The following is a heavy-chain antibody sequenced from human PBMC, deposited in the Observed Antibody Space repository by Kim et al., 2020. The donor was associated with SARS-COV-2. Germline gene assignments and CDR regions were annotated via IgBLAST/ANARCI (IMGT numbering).Heavy chain of an antibody. CDR1: GGSISSSSYY. J-gene: IGHJ4*02. CDR2: IYYSGST. CDR3: ARDRHLSSGSYYGVTY. V-gene: IGHV4-39*07. D-gene: IGHD1-26*01. Sequence: SETLSLTCTVSGGSISSSSYYWGWIRQPPGKGLEWIGSIYYSGSTYYNPSLKSRVTISVDTSKNQFSLKLSSVTAADTAVYYCARDRHLSSGSYYGVTYWGQGTLVTVSS.